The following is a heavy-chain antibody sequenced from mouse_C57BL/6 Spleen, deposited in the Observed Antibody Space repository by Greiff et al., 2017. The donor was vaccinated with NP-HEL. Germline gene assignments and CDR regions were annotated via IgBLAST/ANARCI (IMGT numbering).Heavy chain of an antibody. J-gene: IGHJ2*01. V-gene: IGHV3-6*01. Sequence: EVKLLESGPGLVKPSQSLSLTCSVTGYSITSGYYWNWIRQFPGNKLEWMGYISYDGSNNYNPSLKNRISITRNTSKNQFFLKLNSVTTEDTATYYCARIYYGYDGDYWGQGTTLTVSS. D-gene: IGHD2-2*01. CDR3: ARIYYGYDGDY. CDR1: GYSITSGYY. CDR2: ISYDGSN.